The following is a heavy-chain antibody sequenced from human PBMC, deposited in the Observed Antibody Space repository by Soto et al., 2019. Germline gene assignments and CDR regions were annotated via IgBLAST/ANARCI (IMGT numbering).Heavy chain of an antibody. CDR1: GFAFRNYG. V-gene: IGHV3-23*01. D-gene: IGHD3-9*01. J-gene: IGHJ4*02. CDR3: AKDTFDVPPGFDY. Sequence: EVQLLGAGGGLVHPGGSLRLSCAASGFAFRNYGMSWVRQAPGTGLKGVSTISGSGGSTYDAASVKGRFTISRDNSKNTLYLQMNSLRAEDTAIYYCAKDTFDVPPGFDYWGQGTLVTVSS. CDR2: ISGSGGST.